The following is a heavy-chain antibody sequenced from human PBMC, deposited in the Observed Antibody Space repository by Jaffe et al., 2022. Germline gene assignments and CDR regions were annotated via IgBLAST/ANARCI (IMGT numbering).Heavy chain of an antibody. V-gene: IGHV3-30*02. Sequence: QVQLVESGGGVVQPGGSLRLSCAASGFTFSSYGMHWVRQAPGKGLEWVAFIRYDGSNKYYADSVKGRFTISRDNSKNTLYLQMNSLRAEDTAVYYCAKDKKGYCSGGSCYGWGQGTLVTVSS. J-gene: IGHJ4*02. CDR3: AKDKKGYCSGGSCYG. CDR1: GFTFSSYG. D-gene: IGHD2-15*01. CDR2: IRYDGSNK.